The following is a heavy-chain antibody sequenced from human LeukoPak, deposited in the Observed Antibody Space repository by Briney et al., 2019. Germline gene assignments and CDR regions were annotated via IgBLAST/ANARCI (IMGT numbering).Heavy chain of an antibody. CDR1: GFTFSTYG. CDR3: AKDHVTWGNRYFDH. J-gene: IGHJ4*02. Sequence: PGGSLRLSCAASGFTFSTYGMHWVRQAPGKGLEWVAFIGHDATKIYYADSVQGRFTISRDNSKNTLYLEMNSLSGEDTALYYCAKDHVTWGNRYFDHWGQGAPGTVSS. D-gene: IGHD3-16*01. V-gene: IGHV3-30*02. CDR2: IGHDATKI.